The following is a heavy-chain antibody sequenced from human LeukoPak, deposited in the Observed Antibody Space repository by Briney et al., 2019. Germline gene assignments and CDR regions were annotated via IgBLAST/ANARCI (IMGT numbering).Heavy chain of an antibody. Sequence: SETLSLTGTFSGGSISSYYWSRIRQPPGKGLEWIGYIYYSGSTNYNPSLKSRVTISVDTSKNQFSLKLSSVTAADTAVYYCARGRGFTLVRGRRYYFDYWGQGTLVTVSS. D-gene: IGHD3-10*01. CDR3: ARGRGFTLVRGRRYYFDY. CDR1: GGSISSYY. CDR2: IYYSGST. J-gene: IGHJ4*02. V-gene: IGHV4-59*12.